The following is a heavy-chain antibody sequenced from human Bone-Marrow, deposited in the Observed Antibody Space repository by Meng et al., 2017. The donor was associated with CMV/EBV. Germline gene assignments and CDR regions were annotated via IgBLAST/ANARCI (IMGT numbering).Heavy chain of an antibody. D-gene: IGHD2-2*01. V-gene: IGHV3-7*01. J-gene: IGHJ6*02. CDR1: GFTVSNRY. CDR3: AREGHTSFRFKYYYYYGMDV. CDR2: IKQDGSEK. Sequence: GESLKIYCAASGFTVSNRYMSWVRQAPGKGLEWVANIKQDGSEKYYVDSVKGRFTISRDNAKNSLYLQMNSLRAEDTAVYYCAREGHTSFRFKYYYYYGMDVWGQGTTVTVSS.